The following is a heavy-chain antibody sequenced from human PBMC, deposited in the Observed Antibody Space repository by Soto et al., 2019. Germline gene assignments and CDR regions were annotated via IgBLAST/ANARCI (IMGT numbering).Heavy chain of an antibody. CDR2: ISGSGGST. D-gene: IGHD6-13*01. CDR1: GFTFSSYA. Sequence: PGGSLRLSCAASGFTFSSYAMSWVRQAPGKGLEWVSAISGSGGSTYYADSVKGRFTISRDNSKNTLYLQMNSLRAEDTAVYYCAKSGIAAAGTFTRSVSYYYYYMDVWGKGTTVTVSS. J-gene: IGHJ6*03. CDR3: AKSGIAAAGTFTRSVSYYYYYMDV. V-gene: IGHV3-23*01.